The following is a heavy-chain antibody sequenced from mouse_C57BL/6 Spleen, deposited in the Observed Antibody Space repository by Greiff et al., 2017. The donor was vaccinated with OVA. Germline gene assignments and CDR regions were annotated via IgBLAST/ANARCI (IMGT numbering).Heavy chain of an antibody. J-gene: IGHJ2*01. V-gene: IGHV8-5*01. Sequence: QVTLKVSGPGILQPSPSLSLSCSSSGFSLSTSNMGIGWIRQPSGKGLDWLAHPWWNDDKYYNPSLKSRLTISKDTSNNQVFIKITSVGTADTATYYCAQMGYYGNFDYWGQGTTLTVSS. CDR2: PWWNDDK. CDR1: GFSLSTSNMG. CDR3: AQMGYYGNFDY. D-gene: IGHD1-2*01.